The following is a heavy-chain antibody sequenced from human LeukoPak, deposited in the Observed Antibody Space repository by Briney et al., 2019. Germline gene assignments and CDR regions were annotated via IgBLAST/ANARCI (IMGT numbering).Heavy chain of an antibody. Sequence: GGSLRLSCAASGFTFSSYGMHWVRQAPGKGLEWVAVIWYDGTNKYYGDSVKGRFTISRDNSKNTVLLQMNSLRAEDTAVYYCARAAYDSSGYLTLWGQGTLVTVSS. CDR3: ARAAYDSSGYLTL. V-gene: IGHV3-33*01. CDR2: IWYDGTNK. CDR1: GFTFSSYG. J-gene: IGHJ4*02. D-gene: IGHD3-22*01.